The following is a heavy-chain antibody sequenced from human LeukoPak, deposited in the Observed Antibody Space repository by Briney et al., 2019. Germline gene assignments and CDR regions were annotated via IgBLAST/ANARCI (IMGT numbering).Heavy chain of an antibody. V-gene: IGHV3-23*01. CDR1: GFTFSVYA. D-gene: IGHD2/OR15-2a*01. CDR3: AKDWRATSFYYFDY. J-gene: IGHJ4*02. CDR2: IGGSGSPT. Sequence: HPGGSLRLSCAASGFTFSVYAMRWVRQAPGEGLEWVSSIGGSGSPTFYADSVKGRFTTSRDNSKNTVYLQMNNLRAEDTAVYYCAKDWRATSFYYFDYWGQGTLVTVSS.